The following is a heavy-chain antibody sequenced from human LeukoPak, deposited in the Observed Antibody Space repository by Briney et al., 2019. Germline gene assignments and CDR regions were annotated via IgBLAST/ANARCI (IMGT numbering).Heavy chain of an antibody. CDR2: ISAYKGNT. V-gene: IGHV1-18*01. CDR3: ARPPYYCGSGSYYNPDYYYYGMDV. D-gene: IGHD3-10*01. Sequence: ASVKVSCKASRYTFTSYVISGVRQAPGQGREGMGWISAYKGNTNYAQNLQGRVTMTTDTATRTAYMEMWSRRHDSTAVYYCARPPYYCGSGSYYNPDYYYYGMDVWGQATTVTVSS. J-gene: IGHJ6*02. CDR1: RYTFTSYV.